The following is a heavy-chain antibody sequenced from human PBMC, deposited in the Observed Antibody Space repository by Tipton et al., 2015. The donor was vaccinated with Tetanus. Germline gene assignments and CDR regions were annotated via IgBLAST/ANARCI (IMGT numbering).Heavy chain of an antibody. CDR3: VRMNHAAPLLFDF. V-gene: IGHV1-69*06. Sequence: QSGPEVKKPGSSVKVSCQASGGDFDTHAVNWVRQAPGQGLEWVGGIFPQFDTSNNAPKFQGRVRLTADKSTSTAYLELTSLRSDDTAVYFCVRMNHAAPLLFDFWGQGTLVTVSS. D-gene: IGHD2-15*01. CDR2: IFPQFDTS. CDR1: GGDFDTHA. J-gene: IGHJ4*02.